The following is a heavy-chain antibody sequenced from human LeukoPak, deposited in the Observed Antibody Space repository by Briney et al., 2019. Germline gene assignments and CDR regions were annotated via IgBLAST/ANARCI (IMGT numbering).Heavy chain of an antibody. V-gene: IGHV3-30*02. CDR2: IRFDGSNK. Sequence: PGGSLRLSCAASGFKFSNYGVHWVRQPPGKGLEWVAFIRFDGSNKYYADSVKGRFTISRDNSKNTLYLQMNSLRAEDTALYYCAKDPDSSSRYHYYHIDVWGKGTPVTVSS. D-gene: IGHD3-22*01. CDR3: AKDPDSSSRYHYYHIDV. J-gene: IGHJ6*03. CDR1: GFKFSNYG.